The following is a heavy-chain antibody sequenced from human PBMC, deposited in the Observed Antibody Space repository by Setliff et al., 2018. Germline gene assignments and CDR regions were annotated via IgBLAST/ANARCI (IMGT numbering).Heavy chain of an antibody. CDR2: IYHNGNT. CDR3: VRDRTAYSYGLDV. D-gene: IGHD5-18*01. CDR1: GGSISPYF. Sequence: PSETLSLTCTVSGGSISPYFWSWIRQPPGKGLKWIGYIYHNGNTNFNPSLKTRVTMSVDTSKNQFALNLRSVTAADTAVYYCVRDRTAYSYGLDVWGQGTTVTVSS. J-gene: IGHJ6*02. V-gene: IGHV4-59*01.